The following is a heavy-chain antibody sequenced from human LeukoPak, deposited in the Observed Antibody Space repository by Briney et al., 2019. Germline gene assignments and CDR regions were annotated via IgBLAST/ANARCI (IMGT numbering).Heavy chain of an antibody. CDR3: ASLGSSGPIDY. CDR1: GFTFSSYW. Sequence: GGSLRLSCAASGFTFSSYWMHWVRQAPGKGLVWVSRINSDGSSTSYADSVKGRFTISRDNAKNTLYLQMNSLRAEDTALYFCASLGSSGPIDYWGQGTLVIVSS. CDR2: INSDGSST. J-gene: IGHJ4*02. V-gene: IGHV3-74*01. D-gene: IGHD2-8*02.